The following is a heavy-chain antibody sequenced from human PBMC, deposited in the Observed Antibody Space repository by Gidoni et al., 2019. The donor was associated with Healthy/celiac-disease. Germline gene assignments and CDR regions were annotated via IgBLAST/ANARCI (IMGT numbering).Heavy chain of an antibody. CDR1: GFTFSSYA. CDR3: AREVRYFGFNWFDP. D-gene: IGHD3-9*01. J-gene: IGHJ5*02. CDR2: NSYDGSNK. V-gene: IGHV3-30*04. Sequence: QVQLVESGGGVVQPGRSLRLSCAASGFTFSSYAMHWVRRAPGKGLEWVAVNSYDGSNKYYADSVKGRFTISRDNSKNTLYLQINSLRAEDTAVYYCAREVRYFGFNWFDPWGQGTLVTVSS.